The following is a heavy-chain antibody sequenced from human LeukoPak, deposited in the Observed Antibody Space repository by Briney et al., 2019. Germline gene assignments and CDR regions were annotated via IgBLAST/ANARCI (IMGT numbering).Heavy chain of an antibody. V-gene: IGHV4-34*01. J-gene: IGHJ4*02. Sequence: SSEPLSLTCAVYGGSFRGYYWSWIRQPPAKGLEWIGENHQRGYTNYNPSLQSPVTISIDTSKNQFSLKVSFGTAADTAVYYCARGRTQQHLFDYWGQGTLVTVS. CDR2: NHQRGYT. CDR1: GGSFRGYY. CDR3: ARGRTQQHLFDY. D-gene: IGHD1-14*01.